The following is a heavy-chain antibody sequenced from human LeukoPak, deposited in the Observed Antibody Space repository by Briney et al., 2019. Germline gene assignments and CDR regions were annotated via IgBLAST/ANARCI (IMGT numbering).Heavy chain of an antibody. D-gene: IGHD1-26*01. CDR3: ARGLLRYRGAVGYYYDYYMVV. J-gene: IGHJ6*03. Sequence: SETLSLTCTVSGCSISSYYWSWIRQPPGKGLEWIRHIYYNGSTNNNPPLKTGDTITVDTPKKHFPLKLSSVTAADTAVYYCARGLLRYRGAVGYYYDYYMVVSGKGATVTVSS. CDR2: IYYNGST. V-gene: IGHV4-59*01. CDR1: GCSISSYY.